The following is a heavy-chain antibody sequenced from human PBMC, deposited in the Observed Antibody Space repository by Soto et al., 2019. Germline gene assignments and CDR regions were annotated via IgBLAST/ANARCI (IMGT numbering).Heavy chain of an antibody. CDR2: ISAYNGNT. CDR1: GYTFTSYG. V-gene: IGHV1-18*01. J-gene: IGHJ4*02. CDR3: ARGGYSSSWEDPLFDY. Sequence: ASVKVSCKASGYTFTSYGISWVRQAPGQGLEWMGWISAYNGNTNYAQKLQGRATMTTDTSTSTAYMELRSLRSDDTAVYYCARGGYSSSWEDPLFDYWGQGTLVTVSS. D-gene: IGHD6-13*01.